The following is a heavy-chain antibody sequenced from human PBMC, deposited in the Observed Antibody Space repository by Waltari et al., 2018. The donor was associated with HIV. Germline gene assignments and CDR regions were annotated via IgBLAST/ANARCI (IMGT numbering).Heavy chain of an antibody. J-gene: IGHJ4*02. Sequence: EVQLVESGGGLVQPGGSLSLSCAASGFTFSSYWMSWFRQAPGEGVGVVANRKKEESEKNYVDSVNGLFTISRDNAENSLYLQMNSLGAEDTAGYYCARGGFYGSGSKVNWGQGTLVTVSS. CDR2: RKKEESEK. V-gene: IGHV3-7*04. D-gene: IGHD3-10*01. CDR1: GFTFSSYW. CDR3: ARGGFYGSGSKVN.